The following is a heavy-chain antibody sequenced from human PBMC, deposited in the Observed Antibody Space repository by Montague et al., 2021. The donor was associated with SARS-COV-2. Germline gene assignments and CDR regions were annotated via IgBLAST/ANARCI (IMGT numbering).Heavy chain of an antibody. Sequence: SETLSLTCTVSGDSITNNYYWGWIRQPPGKGLEWIGTIYHSGTTYYNPSLKSRVTVSVDTSNNQFSLKLTSVTAADTAVYYCARRHIVASNRAFDYRGQGTLVTVSS. V-gene: IGHV4-38-2*02. CDR1: GDSITNNYY. CDR2: IYHSGTT. J-gene: IGHJ4*02. D-gene: IGHD2-21*01. CDR3: ARRHIVASNRAFDY.